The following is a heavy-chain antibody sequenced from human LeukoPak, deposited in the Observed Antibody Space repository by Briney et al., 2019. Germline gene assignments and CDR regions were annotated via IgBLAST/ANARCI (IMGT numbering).Heavy chain of an antibody. V-gene: IGHV1-24*01. CDR3: ATDLDTAMVTNY. CDR1: GYTFTSYG. CDR2: FDPEDGET. Sequence: ASVKVSCKASGYTFTSYGISWVRQAPGQGLEWMGGFDPEDGETIYAQKFQGRVTMTEDTSTDTAYMELSSLRSEDTAVYYCATDLDTAMVTNYWGQGTLVTVSS. J-gene: IGHJ4*02. D-gene: IGHD5-18*01.